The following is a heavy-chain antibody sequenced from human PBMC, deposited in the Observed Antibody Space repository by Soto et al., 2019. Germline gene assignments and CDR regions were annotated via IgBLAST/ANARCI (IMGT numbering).Heavy chain of an antibody. D-gene: IGHD4-17*01. Sequence: EVQLVESGGGLVKPGGSLRLSCAASGFTFSRYSMNWVRQAPGKGLEWVSSISSSSSYIYYADSVKGRFTISRDNAKNSLYLQMNSLRAEDTAVYYCARDSWGGTVTTHDYWGQGTLVTVSS. J-gene: IGHJ4*02. CDR1: GFTFSRYS. CDR2: ISSSSSYI. CDR3: ARDSWGGTVTTHDY. V-gene: IGHV3-21*01.